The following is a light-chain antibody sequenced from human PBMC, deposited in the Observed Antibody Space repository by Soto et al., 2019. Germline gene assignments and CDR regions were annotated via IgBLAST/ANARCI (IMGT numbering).Light chain of an antibody. J-gene: IGKJ1*01. CDR2: GAS. CDR1: QSLSSSY. V-gene: IGKV3-20*01. CDR3: QQYRSWPRT. Sequence: ENVLTQSPGTLSLSPWERATLSCRASQSLSSSYLAWYQQKPGQAPRLLIYGASTRATDMPGRFSGRGAGAEFTLTISSLQSEDFAVYYCQQYRSWPRTFGQGTKVDIK.